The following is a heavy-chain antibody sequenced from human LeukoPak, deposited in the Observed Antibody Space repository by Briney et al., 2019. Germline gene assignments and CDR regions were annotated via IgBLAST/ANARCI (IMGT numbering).Heavy chain of an antibody. CDR1: GYTFTSYG. J-gene: IGHJ4*02. D-gene: IGHD3-9*01. CDR2: ISAYNGNT. CDR3: ARASDDILTGCFDY. Sequence: ASVKVSCKASGYTFTSYGISWVRQAPGQGLEWMGWISAYNGNTNYAQKLQGRVTMTTDTSTSTAYMELRSLRSDDTAVYYCARASDDILTGCFDYWGQGTLVTVSS. V-gene: IGHV1-18*01.